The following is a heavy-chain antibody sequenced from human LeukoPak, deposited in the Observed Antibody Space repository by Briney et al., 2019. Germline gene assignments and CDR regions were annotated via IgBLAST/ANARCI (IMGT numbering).Heavy chain of an antibody. V-gene: IGHV3-23*01. CDR1: GFTFSGHW. D-gene: IGHD1-26*01. CDR3: AKDSGVSIVDLYGMDV. Sequence: GGSLRLSCVASGFTFSGHWMSWVRQAPGKGLEWVSTISGSGGSTNYAVSVKGRFTISRDNSKNTLYLQMNSLRAEDTAVYYCAKDSGVSIVDLYGMDVWGQGTTVTVSS. CDR2: ISGSGGST. J-gene: IGHJ6*02.